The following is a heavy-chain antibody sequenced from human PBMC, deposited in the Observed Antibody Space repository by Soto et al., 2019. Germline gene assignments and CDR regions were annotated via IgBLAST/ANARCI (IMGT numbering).Heavy chain of an antibody. J-gene: IGHJ4*02. V-gene: IGHV4-4*02. D-gene: IGHD6-19*01. CDR2: INESGVY. CDR1: GGSMSRSYW. Sequence: QVQLQESGPGLVKPSGTLSLTCAVSGGSMSRSYWWTWLRQSPGKGLEWLGVINESGVYNYAPSFSSPVTMSVDKSKNHFSVMLTSVTAADTELYYCARLGSVWYPTLGYWGQGTLVTVSS. CDR3: ARLGSVWYPTLGY.